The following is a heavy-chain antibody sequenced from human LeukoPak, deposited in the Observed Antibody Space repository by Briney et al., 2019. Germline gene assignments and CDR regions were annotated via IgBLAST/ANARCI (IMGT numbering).Heavy chain of an antibody. Sequence: GGSLRLSCAASGFTFSSYWMSWVRQAPGKGLEWVANIKQDGSEKYYVDSVKGRFTISRDNAKNSLYLQMNSLRAEDTAVYYCAKDQVRGVIHRILANWFDPWGQGTLVTVSS. D-gene: IGHD3-10*01. V-gene: IGHV3-7*03. CDR1: GFTFSSYW. J-gene: IGHJ5*02. CDR2: IKQDGSEK. CDR3: AKDQVRGVIHRILANWFDP.